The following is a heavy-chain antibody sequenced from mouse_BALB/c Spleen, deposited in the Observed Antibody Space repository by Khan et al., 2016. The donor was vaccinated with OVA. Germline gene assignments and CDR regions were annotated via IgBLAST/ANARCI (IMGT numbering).Heavy chain of an antibody. CDR3: SRQPGYYGSRSYFDY. Sequence: EVELVESGGDSVKPGGSLKLSCAASGFTFSSYGMSWVRRTPDKRLEWVATISSGGSYTYYPDSVKGRFTISRDNAKNTLYLQMSSLKSEDTAMYYCSRQPGYYGSRSYFDYWGQGTTLTVS. CDR2: ISSGGSYT. CDR1: GFTFSSYG. J-gene: IGHJ2*01. V-gene: IGHV5-6*01. D-gene: IGHD1-1*01.